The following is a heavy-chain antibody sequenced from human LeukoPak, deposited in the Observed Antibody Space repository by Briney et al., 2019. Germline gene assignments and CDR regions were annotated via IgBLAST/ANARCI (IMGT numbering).Heavy chain of an antibody. J-gene: IGHJ6*03. CDR2: INSDGSST. CDR1: GFTFSSYW. D-gene: IGHD6-13*01. V-gene: IGHV3-74*01. Sequence: PGGSLRLSCAASGFTFSSYWMHWVRQATGKGLVWVSRINSDGSSTSYADSVKGRFTISRDNAKNTLYLQMNSLRAEDTAVYYCARGLAAAGMSYYYYYMDVWGKGTTVTVSS. CDR3: ARGLAAAGMSYYYYYMDV.